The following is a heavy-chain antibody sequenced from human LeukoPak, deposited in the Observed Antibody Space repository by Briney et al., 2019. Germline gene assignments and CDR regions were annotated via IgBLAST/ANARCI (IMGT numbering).Heavy chain of an antibody. CDR3: ARVSYYYGSGSYRPTAVYYFDY. CDR2: INSDGSST. CDR1: GFTFSSYW. D-gene: IGHD3-10*01. Sequence: PGGSLRLSCAASGFTFSSYWMHWVRQAPGKGLVWVSRINSDGSSTNYADSVKGRFTISRDNAKNTLYLQMNSLRAEDTAVYYCARVSYYYGSGSYRPTAVYYFDYWGQGTLVTVSS. J-gene: IGHJ4*02. V-gene: IGHV3-74*01.